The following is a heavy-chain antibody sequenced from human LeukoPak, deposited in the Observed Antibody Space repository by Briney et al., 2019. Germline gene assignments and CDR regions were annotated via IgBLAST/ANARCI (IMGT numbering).Heavy chain of an antibody. CDR2: IYYSGST. D-gene: IGHD3-22*01. Sequence: SETLSLTCTDSGGSISSYYWSWIRQPPGKGLEWIGYIYYSGSTNYNPSLKSRVTISVDTSKNQFSLKLSSVTAADTAVYYCARGATMIVPDYWGQGTLVTVSS. J-gene: IGHJ4*02. CDR3: ARGATMIVPDY. V-gene: IGHV4-59*01. CDR1: GGSISSYY.